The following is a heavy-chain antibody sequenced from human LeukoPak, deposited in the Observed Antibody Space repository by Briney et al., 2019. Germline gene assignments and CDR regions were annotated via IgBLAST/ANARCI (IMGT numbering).Heavy chain of an antibody. Sequence: ASVKVSCKASGYTFSNYGISWVRQAPGQGLEWMGWISAYNGNTNFAQKLQGRVTITADKSTSTAYMELSSLRSEDTAVYYCARVAGDDIAAAKYYFDYWGQGTLVTVSS. CDR2: ISAYNGNT. V-gene: IGHV1-18*01. J-gene: IGHJ4*02. CDR1: GYTFSNYG. D-gene: IGHD6-13*01. CDR3: ARVAGDDIAAAKYYFDY.